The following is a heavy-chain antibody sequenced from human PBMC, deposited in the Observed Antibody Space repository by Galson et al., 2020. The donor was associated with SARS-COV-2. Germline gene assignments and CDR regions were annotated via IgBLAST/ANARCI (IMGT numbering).Heavy chain of an antibody. CDR2: IWSDGRNK. J-gene: IGHJ2*01. V-gene: IGHV3-33*03. CDR1: GFTFSSYG. CDR3: AKDLRDETEWYFDL. Sequence: ELDAGGSLRLSCAASGFTFSSYGMHWVRQAPGKGLEWVAVIWSDGRNKYYADSVKGRFTISRDNSDNTLYLQMNSLRAEDTAVYFCAKDLRDETEWYFDLWGRGTLVTVSS.